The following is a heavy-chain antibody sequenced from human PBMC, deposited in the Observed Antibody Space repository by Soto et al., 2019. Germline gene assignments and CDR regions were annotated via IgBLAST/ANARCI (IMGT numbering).Heavy chain of an antibody. J-gene: IGHJ4*02. V-gene: IGHV1-8*02. CDR1: GGTFSSYA. CDR2: IIPNSGNT. D-gene: IGHD3-10*01. CDR3: SMVRGVNDY. Sequence: ASVKVSCKASGGTFSSYAISWVRQAPGQGLEWMGWIIPNSGNTGYAQKFQGRVTMTRNTSISTAYMELSSLRSEDTAVYYCSMVRGVNDYWGQGTLVTVSS.